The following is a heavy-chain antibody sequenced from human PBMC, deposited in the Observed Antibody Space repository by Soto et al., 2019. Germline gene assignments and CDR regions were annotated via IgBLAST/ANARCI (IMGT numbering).Heavy chain of an antibody. Sequence: GESLKISCAASGFTFSLYSMIWVRQAPGKGLEWVASITSSSSYIYYEDSLKGRFTISRDNAKNSLFLQLDSLRAEDTAVYFCVRARSTDIRPDYWGQGTLVTVSS. J-gene: IGHJ4*02. CDR2: ITSSSSYI. CDR1: GFTFSLYS. D-gene: IGHD2-15*01. CDR3: VRARSTDIRPDY. V-gene: IGHV3-21*01.